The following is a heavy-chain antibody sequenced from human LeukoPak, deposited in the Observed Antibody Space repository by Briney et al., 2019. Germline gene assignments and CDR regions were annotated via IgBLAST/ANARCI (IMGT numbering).Heavy chain of an antibody. V-gene: IGHV4-59*01. Sequence: SETLSLTCTVSGGSISSYYWSWIRQPPGKGLEWIGYIYNSGSTNYNPSLKSRVTISVDTSKNQFSLKLSSVTAADTAVYYCARDRGSSGWSDYWGQGTLVTVSS. CDR1: GGSISSYY. J-gene: IGHJ4*02. CDR3: ARDRGSSGWSDY. D-gene: IGHD6-19*01. CDR2: IYNSGST.